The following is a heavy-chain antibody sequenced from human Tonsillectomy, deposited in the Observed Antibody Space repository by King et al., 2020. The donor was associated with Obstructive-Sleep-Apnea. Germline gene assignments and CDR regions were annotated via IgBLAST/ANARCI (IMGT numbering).Heavy chain of an antibody. J-gene: IGHJ4*02. V-gene: IGHV2-26*01. CDR3: ARMRYYYDSSGYYSYYFDY. CDR2: IFSNDEK. CDR1: GFSLSNARMG. D-gene: IGHD3-22*01. Sequence: VTLKESGPVLVKPTKTLTLTCTVSGFSLSNARMGVSWIRQPPGKALEWLAHIFSNDEKSYNTSLNIRLTISKDTSKSQVVFTMTNVDPVDTATYYCARMRYYYDSSGYYSYYFDYWDQGTLVTVSS.